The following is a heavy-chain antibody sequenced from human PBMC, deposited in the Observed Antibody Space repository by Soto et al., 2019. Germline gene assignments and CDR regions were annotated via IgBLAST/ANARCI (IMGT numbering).Heavy chain of an antibody. CDR1: GGSFNGYY. Sequence: TSETLSLTCAVYGGSFNGYYWNWIRQPPGKGLEWIGEINHSGSTNYNPSLKSRVTISVDTSKNQFSLKLSSVTAADTAVYYCARDLVKETYYLFWRVYRLGGYGMAVWGQGTRFTVS. CDR2: INHSGST. CDR3: ARDLVKETYYLFWRVYRLGGYGMAV. D-gene: IGHD3-3*01. J-gene: IGHJ6*02. V-gene: IGHV4-34*01.